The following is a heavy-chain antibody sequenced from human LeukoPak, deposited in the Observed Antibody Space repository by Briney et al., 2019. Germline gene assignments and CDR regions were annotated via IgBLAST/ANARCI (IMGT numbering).Heavy chain of an antibody. J-gene: IGHJ4*02. CDR2: INHSGST. V-gene: IGHV4-34*01. Sequence: PSETLSLTCAVYGGSFSGYYWSWIRQPPGKGLEWIGEINHSGSTNYNPSLKSRVTISVDTSKNQFSLKLSSVTAADTAVCYCARRRVWFGEQGFDYWGQGTLVTVSS. CDR1: GGSFSGYY. D-gene: IGHD3-10*01. CDR3: ARRRVWFGEQGFDY.